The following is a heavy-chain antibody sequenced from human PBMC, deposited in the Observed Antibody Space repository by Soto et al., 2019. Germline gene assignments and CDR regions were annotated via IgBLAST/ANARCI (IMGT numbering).Heavy chain of an antibody. D-gene: IGHD5-18*01. CDR1: GGSVSSGSYY. CDR2: IYYSGST. J-gene: IGHJ6*02. CDR3: ARDGGPYVDTAMVDGMDV. V-gene: IGHV4-61*01. Sequence: QVQLQESGPGLVKPSGTLSLTCTVSGGSVSSGSYYWSWIRQPPGKGLEWIGYIYYSGSTNYNPSLKSRVTLSVDTSKNQFSLKLSSVTAADTAVYYCARDGGPYVDTAMVDGMDVWGQGTTVTVSS.